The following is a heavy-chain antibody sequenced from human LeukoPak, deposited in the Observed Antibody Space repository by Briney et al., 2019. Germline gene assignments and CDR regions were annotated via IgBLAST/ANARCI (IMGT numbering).Heavy chain of an antibody. CDR3: AKENVLLWFGESREDNWFDP. V-gene: IGHV3-7*03. CDR2: IKQDGSEK. Sequence: PGGSLRLSCAASGFTFSSYWMSWVRQAPGKGLEWVANIKQDGSEKYYVDSVKGRFTISRDNAKNSLYLQMNSLRAEDTAVYYCAKENVLLWFGESREDNWFDPWGQGTLVTVSS. J-gene: IGHJ5*02. CDR1: GFTFSSYW. D-gene: IGHD3-10*01.